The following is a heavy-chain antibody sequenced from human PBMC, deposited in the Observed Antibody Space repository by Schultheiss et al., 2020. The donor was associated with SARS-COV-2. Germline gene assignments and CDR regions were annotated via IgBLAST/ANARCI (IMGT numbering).Heavy chain of an antibody. CDR3: ARAGTYDSSGFPELFDY. CDR1: GFTFSSYA. Sequence: LRLSCAASGFTFSSYAMSWIRQHPGKGLEWIGYIYYSGSTYYNPSLKSRVTISVDTSKNQFSLKLSSVTAADTAVYYCARAGTYDSSGFPELFDYWGQVTLVTVSS. D-gene: IGHD3-22*01. J-gene: IGHJ4*02. CDR2: IYYSGST. V-gene: IGHV4-31*02.